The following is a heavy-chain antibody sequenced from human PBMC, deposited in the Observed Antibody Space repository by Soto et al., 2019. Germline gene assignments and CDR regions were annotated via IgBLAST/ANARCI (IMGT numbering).Heavy chain of an antibody. CDR1: GYTFTSYT. J-gene: IGHJ4*02. CDR2: IGPSSGNT. CDR3: ARDTGNFFDY. V-gene: IGHV1-18*01. Sequence: QVQLVQSGAEVKRPGASVKISCKTSGYTFTSYTVSWVRQAPGQGLEWVGWIGPSSGNTDSARNLQGRVTMTTDTSTSTAYMELRSLRSDDTAVYYCARDTGNFFDYWGQGTLVTVSS.